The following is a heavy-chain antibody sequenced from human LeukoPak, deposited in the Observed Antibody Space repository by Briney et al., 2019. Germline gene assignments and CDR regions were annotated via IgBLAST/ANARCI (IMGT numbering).Heavy chain of an antibody. V-gene: IGHV4-59*01. D-gene: IGHD2-15*01. CDR3: ARDPFGSWYGS. J-gene: IGHJ5*01. CDR1: GVSIRNYY. Sequence: AETLSLTCTVSGVSIRNYYWSWIRQPPGKGLEWIGYGYYSGSTNYNPSLKSRVSISLDTSKNQVSLNLTSVTAADTAVYYCARDPFGSWYGSWGQGILVTVSS. CDR2: GYYSGST.